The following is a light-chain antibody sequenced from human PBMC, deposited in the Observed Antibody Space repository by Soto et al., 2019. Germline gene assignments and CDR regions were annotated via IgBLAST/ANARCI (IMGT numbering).Light chain of an antibody. CDR1: QSVTSN. J-gene: IGKJ2*01. Sequence: DIQMTQSPSSLSASIGDRVTITCRASQSVTSNLNWYQQKFGETPKLLMYAASNLQGGVPSRFSGSGSGTDFTLTISSLQPEDFATYYCQQYYSSPYTVGQGTKLEV. CDR3: QQYYSSPYT. CDR2: AAS. V-gene: IGKV1-39*01.